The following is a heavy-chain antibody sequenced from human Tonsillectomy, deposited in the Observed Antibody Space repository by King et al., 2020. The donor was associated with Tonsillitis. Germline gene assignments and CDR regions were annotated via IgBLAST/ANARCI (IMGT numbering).Heavy chain of an antibody. J-gene: IGHJ3*02. CDR1: GGSISSYY. CDR3: ARIGSSYYGSGITRDAFDI. CDR2: IYYSGST. Sequence: QLQESGPGLVKPSETLSLTCTVSGGSISSYYWSWIRQPPGKGLEWIGYIYYSGSTNYNPSLKSRVTISVETSKNQFSLKLSSVTAADTAVYYCARIGSSYYGSGITRDAFDIWGQGTMVTVSS. V-gene: IGHV4-59*01. D-gene: IGHD3-10*01.